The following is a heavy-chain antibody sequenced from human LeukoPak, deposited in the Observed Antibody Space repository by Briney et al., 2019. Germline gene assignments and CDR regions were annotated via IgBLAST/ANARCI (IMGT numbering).Heavy chain of an antibody. CDR1: GFTFSSYD. D-gene: IGHD3-22*01. V-gene: IGHV3-13*05. Sequence: GGSLRLSCAASGFTFSSYDMHWVRQATGKGLEWVSAIGTAGDPYYPGSVKGRFTISRENAKNSFYLQMNSLRAGDTAVYYCARGSYYDSSGYYYALFDYWGQGTLVTVSS. CDR3: ARGSYYDSSGYYYALFDY. J-gene: IGHJ4*02. CDR2: IGTAGDP.